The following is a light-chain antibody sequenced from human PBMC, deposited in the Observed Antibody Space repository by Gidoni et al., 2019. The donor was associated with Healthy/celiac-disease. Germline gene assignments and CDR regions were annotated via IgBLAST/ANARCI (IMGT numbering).Light chain of an antibody. CDR2: DAS. Sequence: EIVLTQSPATLSLSPGERATLSCRASQSVSSYLAWYQQKPGQAPRLLIYDASNRSTGIPARFSGSGSGTDFTLTISSLEPEDFAVYYCPQVWTFXXXTKVEIK. CDR3: PQVWT. CDR1: QSVSSY. V-gene: IGKV3-11*01. J-gene: IGKJ1*01.